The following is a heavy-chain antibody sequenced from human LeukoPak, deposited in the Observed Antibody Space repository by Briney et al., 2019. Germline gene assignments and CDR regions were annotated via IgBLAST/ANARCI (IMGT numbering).Heavy chain of an antibody. Sequence: GASVKVSCKASGYTFTSYAMHWVRQAPGRRLEWMGWSNAGNGNTKYSQEFQGKVTMTRNTSMSTAYMELSSLRSEDTAVYYCARGIGRIVGATGNWFDPWGQGTLVTVSS. CDR2: SNAGNGNT. D-gene: IGHD1-26*01. CDR1: GYTFTSYA. CDR3: ARGIGRIVGATGNWFDP. V-gene: IGHV1-3*02. J-gene: IGHJ5*02.